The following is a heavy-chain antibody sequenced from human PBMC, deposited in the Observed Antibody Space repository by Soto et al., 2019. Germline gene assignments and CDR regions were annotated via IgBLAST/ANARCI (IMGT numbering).Heavy chain of an antibody. Sequence: QVQLQQWGAGLLKPSETLSLTCAVFGGSFSGYHWTWIRQPPGRGLDWIGEITHRGSNNYNPSLKSRVTISVDTSKNQFSLNLRSVTAADTAVYYCARIPGSDYSDPQDFWGQGTLVTVSS. CDR3: ARIPGSDYSDPQDF. CDR2: ITHRGSN. D-gene: IGHD4-17*01. CDR1: GGSFSGYH. J-gene: IGHJ4*02. V-gene: IGHV4-34*01.